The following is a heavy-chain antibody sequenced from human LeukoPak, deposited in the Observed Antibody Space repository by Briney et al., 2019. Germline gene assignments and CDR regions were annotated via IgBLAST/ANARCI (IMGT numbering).Heavy chain of an antibody. CDR3: AKDRAYCTGPSCYTGDAFDI. V-gene: IGHV3-30*04. CDR2: ILYDGNNK. D-gene: IGHD2-2*02. Sequence: PGGSLRLSCAASGFTFSSYAMNWVRQAPGKGLEWVAVILYDGNNKYYADSVKGRFTISRDNSKNTLYLQMNSLRAEDTAVYYCAKDRAYCTGPSCYTGDAFDIWGQGTMVTVSS. J-gene: IGHJ3*02. CDR1: GFTFSSYA.